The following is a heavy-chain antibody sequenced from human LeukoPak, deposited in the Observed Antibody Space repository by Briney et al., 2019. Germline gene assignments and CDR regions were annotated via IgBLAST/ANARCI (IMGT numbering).Heavy chain of an antibody. CDR1: GYTFTSYY. CDR2: INPSGGST. J-gene: IGHJ3*02. Sequence: GASVKVSCKASGYTFTSYYMHWVRQAPGQGLEWMGIINPSGGSTSYAQKFQGRVTMTRDMSTSTVYMELSSLRSEDTAVYYCARERLSIAAAGKKPNAFDIWGQGTMVTVSS. D-gene: IGHD6-13*01. CDR3: ARERLSIAAAGKKPNAFDI. V-gene: IGHV1-46*01.